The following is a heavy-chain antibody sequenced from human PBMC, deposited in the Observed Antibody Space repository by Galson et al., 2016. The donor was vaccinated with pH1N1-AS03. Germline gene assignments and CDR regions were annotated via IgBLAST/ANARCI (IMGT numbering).Heavy chain of an antibody. CDR1: GFIFDDYA. Sequence: SLRLSCAASGFIFDDYAMHCVRQAPGKGLEWVALINWDGSSLFHADSVKGRFTISRDNSKNSLYLQMKSLRVEDTALYYCAKDYSTGGNSPTFDFWGLGTLVTVSS. CDR2: INWDGSSL. V-gene: IGHV3-43D*03. J-gene: IGHJ4*02. D-gene: IGHD4-23*01. CDR3: AKDYSTGGNSPTFDF.